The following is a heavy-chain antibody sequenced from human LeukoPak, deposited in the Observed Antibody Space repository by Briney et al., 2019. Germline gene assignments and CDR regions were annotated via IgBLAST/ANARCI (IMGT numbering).Heavy chain of an antibody. J-gene: IGHJ4*02. CDR2: SYYTGST. D-gene: IGHD3-9*01. Sequence: PSETLSLTCTVSGGSVSSYFWTWIRQPPGKGLEWIVDYSYYTGSTNYNPSLKSRDTLSLDMSKKQLSLKLSSVTAPDTAVYYCARAHYDILTAHYKGIYFDYWGQGTLVTVSS. CDR1: GGSVSSYF. CDR3: ARAHYDILTAHYKGIYFDY. V-gene: IGHV4-59*02.